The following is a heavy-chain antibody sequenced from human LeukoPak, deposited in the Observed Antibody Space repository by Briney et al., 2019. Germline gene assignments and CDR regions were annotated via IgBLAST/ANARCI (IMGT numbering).Heavy chain of an antibody. CDR2: INPNSGGT. CDR3: ARDFSDYDSSGYYYFWSAFDI. D-gene: IGHD3-22*01. CDR1: AYTFTGYY. J-gene: IGHJ3*02. Sequence: ASVKVSCKASAYTFTGYYMHWVRQAPGQGLERVGWINPNSGGTNYAQKFQGRVTMTRDTSISTAYMELSRLRSDDTAVYYCARDFSDYDSSGYYYFWSAFDIWGQGTMVTVSS. V-gene: IGHV1-2*02.